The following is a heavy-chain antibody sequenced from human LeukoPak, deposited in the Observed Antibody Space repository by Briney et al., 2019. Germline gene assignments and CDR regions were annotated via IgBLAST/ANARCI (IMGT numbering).Heavy chain of an antibody. D-gene: IGHD3-9*01. V-gene: IGHV4-31*03. J-gene: IGHJ5*02. CDR1: GGSISSGGYY. Sequence: PSETLPLTCTVSGGSISSGGYYLSWIRQHPGKGLEWIVYIYYSGSTYYNPSLKSRVTISVDTSKNQFSLKLSSVTAADTAVYYCARVPAIRSRRWFDPWGQGTLVTVSS. CDR3: ARVPAIRSRRWFDP. CDR2: IYYSGST.